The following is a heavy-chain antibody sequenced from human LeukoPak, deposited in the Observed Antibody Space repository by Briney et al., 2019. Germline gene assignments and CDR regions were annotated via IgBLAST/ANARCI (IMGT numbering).Heavy chain of an antibody. CDR2: ISGSGGST. J-gene: IGHJ6*03. V-gene: IGHV3-23*01. CDR1: GFTFSSYG. CDR3: AKGYQPPYYHYMDV. Sequence: GGSLRLSCAGSGFTFSSYGMSWVRQAPGKGLEWVSAISGSGGSTYYGGSVKGRFTISRDNSKNTLYLQMNSLRAEDTAIYYCAKGYQPPYYHYMDVWGKGTTVTISS. D-gene: IGHD2-2*01.